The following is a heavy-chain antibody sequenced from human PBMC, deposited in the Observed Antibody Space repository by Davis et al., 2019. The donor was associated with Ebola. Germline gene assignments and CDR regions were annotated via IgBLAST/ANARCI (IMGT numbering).Heavy chain of an antibody. CDR2: INHSGTS. Sequence: MPSETLSLTCDVYGGSFSGYYWTWIRQPPGKGLEWIGEINHSGTSNYNPSLKSRVTISVDTSKNQFPLKLSSVTAADTAVYYCARVGSVVVPAALGVGYGMDVWGQGTTVTVSS. D-gene: IGHD2-2*01. CDR3: ARVGSVVVPAALGVGYGMDV. V-gene: IGHV4-34*01. CDR1: GGSFSGYY. J-gene: IGHJ6*02.